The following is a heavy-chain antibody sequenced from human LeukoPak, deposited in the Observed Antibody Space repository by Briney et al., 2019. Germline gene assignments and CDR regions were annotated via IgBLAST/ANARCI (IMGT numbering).Heavy chain of an antibody. Sequence: PSETLSLTCTVSGGSISSYYWSWIRQPPGKGLEWIGYIYYSGSTNYNPSLKSRVTISVDTSKNQFSLKLSSVTAADTAVYYCARHPDCSGGSCYLGRYYYYGMNVWGQGNTVTVSS. CDR1: GGSISSYY. V-gene: IGHV4-59*08. CDR2: IYYSGST. CDR3: ARHPDCSGGSCYLGRYYYYGMNV. J-gene: IGHJ6*02. D-gene: IGHD2-15*01.